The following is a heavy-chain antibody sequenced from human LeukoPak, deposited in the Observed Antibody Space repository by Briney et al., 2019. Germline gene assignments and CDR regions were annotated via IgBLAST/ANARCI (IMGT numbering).Heavy chain of an antibody. CDR3: AKRGSS. Sequence: GGSLRPSCAASGFTFSSYAMHWVRQAPGKGLEYVSAITSNGASTYYTNSMKGRFTISRDNAKSSLYLQMNSLRAEDTAVYYCAKRGSSWGQGTLVTVSS. D-gene: IGHD3-16*01. J-gene: IGHJ5*02. CDR2: ITSNGAST. CDR1: GFTFSSYA. V-gene: IGHV3-64*01.